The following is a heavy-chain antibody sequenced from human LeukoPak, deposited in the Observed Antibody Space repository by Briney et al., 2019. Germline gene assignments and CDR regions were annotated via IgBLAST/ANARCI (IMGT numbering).Heavy chain of an antibody. J-gene: IGHJ3*02. V-gene: IGHV3-23*01. D-gene: IGHD2-2*01. CDR3: TKRADTSYAFDI. CDR2: ISGSGTGGYT. CDR1: GFPFSSYA. Sequence: GGSLRLSCAASGFPFSSYAMSWVRQAPGKGLEWVAIISGSGTGGYTAYADSVKGRFTISRDNSKNTLYLQMNSLRAEDTAIYYCTKRADTSYAFDIWGQGTMVTVSS.